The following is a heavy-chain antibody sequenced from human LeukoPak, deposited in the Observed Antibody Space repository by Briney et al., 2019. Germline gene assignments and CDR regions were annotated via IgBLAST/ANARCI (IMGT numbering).Heavy chain of an antibody. CDR1: GFTFSSYG. V-gene: IGHV3-30*03. D-gene: IGHD3-22*01. CDR2: ISYDGSNK. Sequence: GGSLRLSCAASGFTFSSYGMHWVRQAPGKGLEWVAVISYDGSNKYYADSVKGRFTISRDNSKNTLYLQMNSLRAEDTAVYYCARDNTISGYYELGYWGQGTLVTVSS. J-gene: IGHJ4*02. CDR3: ARDNTISGYYELGY.